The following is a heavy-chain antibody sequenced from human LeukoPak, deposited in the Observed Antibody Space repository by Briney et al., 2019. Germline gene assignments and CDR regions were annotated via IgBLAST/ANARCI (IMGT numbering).Heavy chain of an antibody. CDR3: ARPSFRTGSYFDH. CDR1: GFTFSTYW. J-gene: IGHJ4*02. Sequence: PGGSLRLSCAASGFTFSTYWMGWVRQAPGKGLEWVANIEEYGNEIHYVDSVKGRFTISRDNTKTSLYLQMNSLRVEDTAVYYCARPSFRTGSYFDHWSQGTLVTVSS. V-gene: IGHV3-7*01. CDR2: IEEYGNEI. D-gene: IGHD3/OR15-3a*01.